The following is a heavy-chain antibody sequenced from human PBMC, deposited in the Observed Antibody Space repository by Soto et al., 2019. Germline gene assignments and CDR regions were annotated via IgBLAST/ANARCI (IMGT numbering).Heavy chain of an antibody. CDR1: GFTVSSNY. CDR2: IYSGGST. V-gene: IGHV3-66*01. Sequence: EVQLVESGGGLVQPGGSLRLSCAASGFTVSSNYMSWVRQAPGKGLEWVSVIYSGGSTYYADSVKGRFTTSRDNSKNTLYLQMNSLRAEDTAVYYCAREVGYCSGGSCSNWGQGTLVTVSS. CDR3: AREVGYCSGGSCSN. D-gene: IGHD2-15*01. J-gene: IGHJ4*02.